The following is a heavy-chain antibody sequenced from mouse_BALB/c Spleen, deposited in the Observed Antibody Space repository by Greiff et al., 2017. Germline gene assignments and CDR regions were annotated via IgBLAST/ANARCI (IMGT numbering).Heavy chain of an antibody. D-gene: IGHD2-4*01. Sequence: QVQLQQSGPGLVAPSQSLSITCTVSGFSLTGYGVNWVRQPPGKGLEWLGMIWGDGSTDYNSALKSRLSISKDNSKSQVFLKMNSLQTDDTARYYCASSTLITHYAMDYWGLGTSVTVSP. CDR1: GFSLTGYG. CDR3: ASSTLITHYAMDY. V-gene: IGHV2-6-7*01. J-gene: IGHJ4*01. CDR2: IWGDGST.